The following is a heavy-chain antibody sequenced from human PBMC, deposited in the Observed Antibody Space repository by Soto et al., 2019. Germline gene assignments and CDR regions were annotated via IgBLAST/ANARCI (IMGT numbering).Heavy chain of an antibody. Sequence: GESLKISCRGSGYSFTSYWIGWVRQMPGKGLEWMGIIYPGDSDTRYSPSFQGQVTISADKSISTAYLQWSSLKASDTAMYYCASTILPVEYSSSSVDYIDYWGQGTLVTVSS. V-gene: IGHV5-51*01. CDR2: IYPGDSDT. D-gene: IGHD6-6*01. J-gene: IGHJ4*02. CDR3: ASTILPVEYSSSSVDYIDY. CDR1: GYSFTSYW.